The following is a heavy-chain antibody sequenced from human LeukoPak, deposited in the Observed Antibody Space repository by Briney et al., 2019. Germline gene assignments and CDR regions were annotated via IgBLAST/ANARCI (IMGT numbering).Heavy chain of an antibody. D-gene: IGHD3-3*01. CDR3: ARTPWDFWSNSMDV. CDR2: IKQDGSDK. Sequence: GGSLRLPCAASGFTISNYWMSWVRQAPGKGLEWVANIKQDGSDKYYVGSVKGRFTISRDNAKNSLYLQMNSLRAEDTAVYYCARTPWDFWSNSMDVWGKGTTVTVSS. V-gene: IGHV3-7*01. J-gene: IGHJ6*04. CDR1: GFTISNYW.